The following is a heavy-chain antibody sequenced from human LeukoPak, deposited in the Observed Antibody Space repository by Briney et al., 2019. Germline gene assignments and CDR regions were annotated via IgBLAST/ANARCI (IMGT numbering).Heavy chain of an antibody. J-gene: IGHJ3*02. CDR1: GGSISSYY. V-gene: IGHV4-59*08. D-gene: IGHD3-22*01. Sequence: SETLSLTCTVSGGSISSYYWSWIRQPPGKGLEWIGYIYYSGSTNYNPSLKSRVTISVDTSKNQFSLKLSSVTAADTAVYYCARYQYYYDSSGYYPDAFDIWGQGTMVTVSS. CDR2: IYYSGST. CDR3: ARYQYYYDSSGYYPDAFDI.